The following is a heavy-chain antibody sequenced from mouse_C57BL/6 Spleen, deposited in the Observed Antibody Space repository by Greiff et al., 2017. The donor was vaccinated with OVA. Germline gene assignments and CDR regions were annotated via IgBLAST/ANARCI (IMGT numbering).Heavy chain of an antibody. V-gene: IGHV1-18*01. CDR1: GYTFTDYN. D-gene: IGHD1-1*01. CDR2: INPNNGGT. J-gene: IGHJ4*01. CDR3: AREAVVAKDYAMDY. Sequence: VQLQQSGPELVKPGASVNIPCKASGYTFTDYNMDWVKQSHGKSLEWIGDINPNNGGTIYNQKFKGKATLTVDKSSSTAYMELRSLTSEDTAVYYCAREAVVAKDYAMDYWGQGTSVTVSS.